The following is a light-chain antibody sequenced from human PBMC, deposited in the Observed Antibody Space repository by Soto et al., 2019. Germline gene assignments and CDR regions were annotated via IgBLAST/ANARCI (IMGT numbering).Light chain of an antibody. J-gene: IGKJ4*01. CDR2: AAS. CDR1: QGISRY. CDR3: QHYGTSLT. Sequence: AIRMTQSPTSFCASTGDRVTLSCRASQGISRYLAWYQQKPGKAPKLLIYAASTLQSGVPSRFSVMVSGTNFTLTISRLQPEDFAVYYCQHYGTSLTFGRGTKVVI. V-gene: IGKV1-8*01.